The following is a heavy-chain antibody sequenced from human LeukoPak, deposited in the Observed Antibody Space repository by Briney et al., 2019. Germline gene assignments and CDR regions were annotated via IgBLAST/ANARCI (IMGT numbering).Heavy chain of an antibody. Sequence: ASVTVSCTASVYTFTIYDINWVRQATGQGLEWMGWMNPNSGNTGYAQKFQGRVTITRNTSISTAYMELSSLRSEDTAVYYCARGMTYYDFWSGYYQLPYYFDYWGQGTLVTVSS. J-gene: IGHJ4*02. CDR2: MNPNSGNT. CDR3: ARGMTYYDFWSGYYQLPYYFDY. CDR1: VYTFTIYD. D-gene: IGHD3-3*01. V-gene: IGHV1-8*03.